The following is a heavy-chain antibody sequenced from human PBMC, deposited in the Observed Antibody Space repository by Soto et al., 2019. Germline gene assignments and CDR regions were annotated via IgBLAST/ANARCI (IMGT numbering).Heavy chain of an antibody. J-gene: IGHJ5*02. CDR2: ISASGGST. CDR3: VRSGTARLLRHSWFDT. D-gene: IGHD2-21*01. V-gene: IGHV3-23*01. Sequence: HHGGSLRLCCAASGLSFCNFAMSWVRQAPGKGLEWVSTISASGGSTFYTDSVKGRFTISRDNSKDTLWLQMNSLRAEDTAVYYCVRSGTARLLRHSWFDTWGQGTLVTVS. CDR1: GLSFCNFA.